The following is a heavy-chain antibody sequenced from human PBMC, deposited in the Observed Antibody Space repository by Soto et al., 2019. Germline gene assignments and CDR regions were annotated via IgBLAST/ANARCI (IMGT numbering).Heavy chain of an antibody. Sequence: SETLSLTCTVSGGSMSSYYWSWIRQPPGKGLEWIGNIYYSGSTNYNPSLKSRVTISVDTSKNQFSLKLSSVTAADTAVYYCARAIGSGGYSRGDWFDPWGQGTLVTVSS. J-gene: IGHJ5*02. CDR3: ARAIGSGGYSRGDWFDP. V-gene: IGHV4-59*01. CDR2: IYYSGST. CDR1: GGSMSSYY. D-gene: IGHD1-26*01.